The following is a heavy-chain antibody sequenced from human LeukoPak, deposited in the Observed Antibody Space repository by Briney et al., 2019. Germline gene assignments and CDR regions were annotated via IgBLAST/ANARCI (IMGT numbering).Heavy chain of an antibody. CDR1: GYRFNEYW. CDR3: ARRQSWYYERDAFDI. CDR2: IYPGDSDT. D-gene: IGHD3-22*01. J-gene: IGHJ3*02. V-gene: IGHV5-51*01. Sequence: GESLKISCKGSGYRFNEYWIAWVRQMPGKGLEWMGIIYPGDSDTRYSPSFQGQFTISVDKSISTAFLQWSSLKASDTAMYYCARRQSWYYERDAFDIWGQGTMVTVSS.